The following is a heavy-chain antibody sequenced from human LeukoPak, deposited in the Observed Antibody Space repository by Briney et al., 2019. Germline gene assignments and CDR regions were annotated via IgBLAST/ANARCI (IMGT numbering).Heavy chain of an antibody. CDR3: ARSLTTLTYEGY. CDR1: GFTFSSYM. V-gene: IGHV3-21*01. D-gene: IGHD1-1*01. J-gene: IGHJ4*02. CDR2: INSGSTYT. Sequence: GGSLRLSCAASGFTFSSYMMNWVRQAPGKGLEWVSSINSGSTYTYYTESVKGRFTVSRDNAKNSLFLQMNSLRAEDTAIYYCARSLTTLTYEGYWGQGALVTVSS.